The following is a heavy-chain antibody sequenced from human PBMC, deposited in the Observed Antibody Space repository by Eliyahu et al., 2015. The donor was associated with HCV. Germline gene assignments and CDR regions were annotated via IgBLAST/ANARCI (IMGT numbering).Heavy chain of an antibody. CDR3: ARGSSGPWGMDV. CDR2: IYPSGST. Sequence: QVQLQESGPGLVKPSETLSLTCTVSGGSISHYFSNYYWXCIRXPAGKGLEWLGRIYPSGSTNYNPSLKXRVTMSVDTSKKQFSLNLTSVTAADTAVYYCARGSSGPWGMDVWGQGTTVTVSS. J-gene: IGHJ6*02. CDR1: GGSISHYFSNYY. D-gene: IGHD3-22*01. V-gene: IGHV4-4*07.